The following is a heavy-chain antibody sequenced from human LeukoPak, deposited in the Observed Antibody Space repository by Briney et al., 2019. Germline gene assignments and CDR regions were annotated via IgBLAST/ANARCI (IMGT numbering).Heavy chain of an antibody. D-gene: IGHD6-19*01. CDR2: ISGSGGST. J-gene: IGHJ4*02. CDR3: ARDQKSSGWYGGGY. CDR1: GGSISTANYY. V-gene: IGHV3-23*01. Sequence: ETLSLTCTVSGGSISTANYYWGWVRQAPGKGLEWVSAISGSGGSTYYADSVKGRFTISRDNSKNTLYLQMNSLRAEDTAVYYCARDQKSSGWYGGGYWGQGTLVTVSS.